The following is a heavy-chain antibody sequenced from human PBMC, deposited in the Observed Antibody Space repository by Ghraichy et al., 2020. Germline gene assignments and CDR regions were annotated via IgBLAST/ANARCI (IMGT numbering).Heavy chain of an antibody. CDR2: ISYSSSTV. V-gene: IGHV3-48*01. D-gene: IGHD3-22*01. J-gene: IGHJ4*02. Sequence: ATLRLSCAASGFTFSNYSMNWVRQAPGKGLEWVSYISYSSSTVYYADSVKGRFTISRDNAKNSLYLQMNSLRAEDAAVYYCARDPPGIAVAGSGYFYDSSGYHLDYWGQGTLVTVSS. CDR3: ARDPPGIAVAGSGYFYDSSGYHLDY. CDR1: GFTFSNYS.